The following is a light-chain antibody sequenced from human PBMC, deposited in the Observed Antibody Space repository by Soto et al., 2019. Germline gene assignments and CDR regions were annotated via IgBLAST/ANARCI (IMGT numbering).Light chain of an antibody. V-gene: IGKV3-20*01. CDR1: QSVSSSF. Sequence: EIVLTQSPGTLSLSPGERATLSCMASQSVSSSFLSWYQQKPGQSPRLLIYGASGRATGIPDRFSGSGSGTDFTLTISSLEPEDFAVYYCQQYGSAPRKFGQGTKVDIK. CDR3: QQYGSAPRK. J-gene: IGKJ1*01. CDR2: GAS.